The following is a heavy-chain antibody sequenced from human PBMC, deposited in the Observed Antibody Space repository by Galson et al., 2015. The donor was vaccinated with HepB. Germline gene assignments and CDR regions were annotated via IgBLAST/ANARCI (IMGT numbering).Heavy chain of an antibody. CDR2: IVVGSGNT. D-gene: IGHD2-2*01. J-gene: IGHJ6*02. CDR3: GGSPLFYSSNLGYHYYGMDV. Sequence: SVKVSCKASGSTFISSAMQWVRQARGQRPEWIGWIVVGSGNTNYAQKFQERITITRDMSTSTAYMELSSLRSEDTAVYYCGGSPLFYSSNLGYHYYGMDVWGQGTTVTVSS. V-gene: IGHV1-58*02. CDR1: GSTFISSA.